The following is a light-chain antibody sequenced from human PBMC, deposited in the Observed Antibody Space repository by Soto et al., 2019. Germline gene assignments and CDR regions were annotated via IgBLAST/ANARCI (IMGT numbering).Light chain of an antibody. CDR1: QSVSSN. CDR3: QQYYKWPLT. V-gene: IGKV3-15*01. CDR2: GAS. J-gene: IGKJ4*01. Sequence: EIVLTQSPATLSLSPGERATLSCRASQSVSSNLAWYQQKPGQAPRLLIYGASTRATGIPARLSGSGSGTEFTLTISSLESQDFAVYYCQQYYKWPLTFGGGTKVDIK.